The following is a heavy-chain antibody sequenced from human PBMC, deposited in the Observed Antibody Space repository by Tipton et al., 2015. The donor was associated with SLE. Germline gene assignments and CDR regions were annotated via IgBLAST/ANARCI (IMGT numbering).Heavy chain of an antibody. CDR3: AKFEKTTDFYLDS. CDR1: GFTFSSYA. V-gene: IGHV3-23*01. D-gene: IGHD1/OR15-1a*01. Sequence: SLRLSCATPGFTFSSYALSWVRRAPGKGLEWVSAISGGGGSTDSADFVKGRFSISIDKSKKTLFLQMNSLRVDDTATYYCAKFEKTTDFYLDSWGQGTLVSVSS. J-gene: IGHJ4*02. CDR2: ISGGGGST.